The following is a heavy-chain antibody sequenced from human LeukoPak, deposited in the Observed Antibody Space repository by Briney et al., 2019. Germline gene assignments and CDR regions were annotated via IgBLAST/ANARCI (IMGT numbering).Heavy chain of an antibody. CDR1: GYTFTSYY. CDR3: ARAFKSGSGSYYGPSDY. CDR2: INPSGGST. V-gene: IGHV1-46*01. D-gene: IGHD1-26*01. Sequence: ASVKVSCKASGYTFTSYYMHWVRQAPGQGLEWMGIINPSGGSTSYAQKFQGRVTMTRDTSTSTVYMELSSLRSEDTAVYYCARAFKSGSGSYYGPSDYWGQGTLVTVSS. J-gene: IGHJ4*02.